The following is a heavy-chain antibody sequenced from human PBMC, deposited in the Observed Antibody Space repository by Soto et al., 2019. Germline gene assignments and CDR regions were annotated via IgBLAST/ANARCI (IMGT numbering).Heavy chain of an antibody. CDR1: RFTFSNAW. J-gene: IGHJ4*02. V-gene: IGHV3-15*01. D-gene: IGHD3-10*01. Sequence: EVQLVESGGGLVKPGGSLRLSCAASRFTFSNAWMSWDRQAPGKGLEWVGRIKTKADGGTTDYAAPVKGRFTISRDDSTNTLYLQMNSLKTEDTAVYYCTTVFRGSGNYFDYWGEGTLVTVSS. CDR3: TTVFRGSGNYFDY. CDR2: IKTKADGGTT.